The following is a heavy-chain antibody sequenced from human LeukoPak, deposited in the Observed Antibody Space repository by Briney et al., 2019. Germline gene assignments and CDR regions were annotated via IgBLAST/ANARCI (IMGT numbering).Heavy chain of an antibody. CDR2: INTNTGNP. V-gene: IGHV7-4-1*02. D-gene: IGHD5-18*01. Sequence: ASVKVSCKASGYTFTSYAMNWVRQAPGQGLEWMGWINTNTGNPTYAQGFTGRFVFSLDTSASTAYLQISSLKAEDTAVYYCARVPRGYSYPRDYFDYWGQGTLVTVSS. CDR3: ARVPRGYSYPRDYFDY. J-gene: IGHJ4*02. CDR1: GYTFTSYA.